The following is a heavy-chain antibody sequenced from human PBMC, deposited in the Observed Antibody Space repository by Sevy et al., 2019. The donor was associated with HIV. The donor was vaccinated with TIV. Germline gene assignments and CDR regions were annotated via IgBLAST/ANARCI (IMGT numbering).Heavy chain of an antibody. J-gene: IGHJ4*02. CDR2: FSFGCGEI. CDR1: GFTFSKYS. D-gene: IGHD2-8*01. Sequence: GGSLRLSCAASGFTFSKYSMSWVRQPPGKGLEWVSTFSFGCGEINYADSVKGRFTISRDNSKRSVYLQMNNLSAEDTAVYYCAREGCTKPHDYWGQGTLVTVSS. CDR3: AREGCTKPHDY. V-gene: IGHV3-23*01.